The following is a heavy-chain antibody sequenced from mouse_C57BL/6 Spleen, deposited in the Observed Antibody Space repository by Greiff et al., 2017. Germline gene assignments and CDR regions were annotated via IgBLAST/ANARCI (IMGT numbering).Heavy chain of an antibody. CDR3: ARDQAVVVYCAY. J-gene: IGHJ2*01. D-gene: IGHD1-1*01. CDR1: GFTFSDYY. CDR2: INYDGSST. V-gene: IGHV5-16*01. Sequence: EVKLMASEGGLVQPGSSMKLSCTASGFTFSDYYMAWVRQVPEKGLEWVATINYDGSSTYYLDSLKSRFIFSRDNAKNILYLQMNSLKSEDTATYYCARDQAVVVYCAYWGQGTPLTVSS.